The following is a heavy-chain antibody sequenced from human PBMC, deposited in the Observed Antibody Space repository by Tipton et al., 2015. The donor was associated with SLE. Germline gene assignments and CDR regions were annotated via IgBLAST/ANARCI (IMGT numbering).Heavy chain of an antibody. CDR1: GGSISSGGYS. CDR3: ARGTRIAVGLDV. J-gene: IGHJ6*02. D-gene: IGHD6-19*01. V-gene: IGHV4-30-2*01. Sequence: TLSLTCAVSGGSISSGGYSWSWIRQPPGKGLEWIGYIYHSGSTYYNPSLKSRVTISVDRSKNQFSLKLSSVTAADTAVYYCARGTRIAVGLDVWGQGTTVTGSS. CDR2: IYHSGST.